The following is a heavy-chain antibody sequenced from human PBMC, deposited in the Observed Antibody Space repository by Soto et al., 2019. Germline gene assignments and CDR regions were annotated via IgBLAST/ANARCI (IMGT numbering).Heavy chain of an antibody. Sequence: GGSLRLSCAASGFTFSSYGMHWVRQAPGKGLEWVAVIWYDGSNKYYADSVKGRFTISRDNSKNTLYLQMNSLRAEDTAVYYCARDNRGGNGPNDYWGQGTLVTVSS. CDR1: GFTFSSYG. J-gene: IGHJ4*02. CDR3: ARDNRGGNGPNDY. CDR2: IWYDGSNK. V-gene: IGHV3-33*01. D-gene: IGHD1-1*01.